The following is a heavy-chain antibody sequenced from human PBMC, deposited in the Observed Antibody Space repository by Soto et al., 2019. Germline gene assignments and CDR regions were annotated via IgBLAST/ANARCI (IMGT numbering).Heavy chain of an antibody. V-gene: IGHV4-61*01. CDR1: GGSVSSGRYY. Sequence: PSETLSLTCTVSGGSVSSGRYYCSWIRQPPGKGLEWIGYIYYSGGTNYNPSLKSRVTISVDTSKNQFSLKLSSVTAADTAVYYCARGGGVTATFDYWGQGTLVTVSS. J-gene: IGHJ4*02. D-gene: IGHD5-18*01. CDR2: IYYSGGT. CDR3: ARGGGVTATFDY.